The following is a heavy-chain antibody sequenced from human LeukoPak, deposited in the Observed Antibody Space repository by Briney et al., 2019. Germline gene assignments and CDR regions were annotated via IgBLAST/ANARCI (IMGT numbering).Heavy chain of an antibody. D-gene: IGHD5-18*01. CDR1: GYSISSGHY. CDR3: ARTTEGGYTYDYFYYYYMDV. V-gene: IGHV4-38-2*02. Sequence: SETLSLTCTVSGYSISSGHYWAWIRQSPEKGLECIATMFHSGSTYYNPSLKSRVTTSVDTSKNEFSLNLSSVTAADTAVYYCARTTEGGYTYDYFYYYYMDVWGKGTTVTTSS. J-gene: IGHJ6*03. CDR2: MFHSGST.